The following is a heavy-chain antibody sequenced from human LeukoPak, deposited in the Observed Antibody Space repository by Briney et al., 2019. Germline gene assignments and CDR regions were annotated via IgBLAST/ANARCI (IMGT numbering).Heavy chain of an antibody. CDR1: EFIFSTSN. CDR3: AREVYYGDDMFQFYFAS. Sequence: GGSLRLSCAASEFIFSTSNMNWIRQAPGKGLEWVSSISSSGYNIYYGDSVKGRFTISRDNAKNSLYLQMNSLTADDTAVYYCAREVYYGDDMFQFYFASWGQGTLVTVSS. V-gene: IGHV3-21*01. J-gene: IGHJ4*02. D-gene: IGHD4-17*01. CDR2: ISSSGYNI.